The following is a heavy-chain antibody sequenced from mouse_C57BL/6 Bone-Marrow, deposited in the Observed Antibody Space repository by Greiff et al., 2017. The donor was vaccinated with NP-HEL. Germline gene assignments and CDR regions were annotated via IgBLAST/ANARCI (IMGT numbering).Heavy chain of an antibody. CDR3: ARFYKAMDY. Sequence: EVKLVESGGGLVKPGGSLKLSCAASGFTFSSYAMSWVRQTPEKRLEWVATISDGGSYTYYPDNVKGRFTISRDNAKNNLYLQMSHLKSEDTAMYYCARFYKAMDYWGQGTSVTVSS. CDR2: ISDGGSYT. J-gene: IGHJ4*01. V-gene: IGHV5-4*03. D-gene: IGHD1-3*01. CDR1: GFTFSSYA.